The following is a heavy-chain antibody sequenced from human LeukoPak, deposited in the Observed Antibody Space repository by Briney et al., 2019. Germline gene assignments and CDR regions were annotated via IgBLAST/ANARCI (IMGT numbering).Heavy chain of an antibody. CDR1: GYSFTSYW. CDR2: IYPGDSDT. D-gene: IGHD2-15*01. CDR3: ASISYCSGGSCYSYGMDV. Sequence: GESLKISCKGSGYSFTSYWIGWVRQMLGKGLEWMGIIYPGDSDTRYSPSFQGQVTISADKSISTAYLQWSSLKASDTAMYYCASISYCSGGSCYSYGMDVWGQGTTVTVSS. V-gene: IGHV5-51*01. J-gene: IGHJ6*02.